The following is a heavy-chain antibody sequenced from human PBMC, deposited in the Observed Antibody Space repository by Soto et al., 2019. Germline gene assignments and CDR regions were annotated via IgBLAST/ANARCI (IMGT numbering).Heavy chain of an antibody. J-gene: IGHJ1*01. D-gene: IGHD3-22*01. Sequence: SVKVSCKAPGETFRRDVISWVRQAPGQGLEWLGGITPMSGTTDYAQKFQGRVTISADKSTGTAYFELSSLTFDDTAVYFCATDDGHYYGSVWGQGTLVTVSS. CDR2: ITPMSGTT. CDR1: GETFRRDV. V-gene: IGHV1-69*06. CDR3: ATDDGHYYGSV.